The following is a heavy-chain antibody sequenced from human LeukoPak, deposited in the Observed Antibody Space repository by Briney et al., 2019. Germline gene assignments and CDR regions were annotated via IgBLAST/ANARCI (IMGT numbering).Heavy chain of an antibody. D-gene: IGHD2-2*01. CDR3: ARVFGVPAAGTNWFDP. V-gene: IGHV4-38-2*02. CDR1: GYSISSGYY. CDR2: IYHSGST. Sequence: SETLSLTCTVSGYSISSGYYWGWIRQPPGKGLEWIGSIYHSGSTYYNPSLKSRVTISVDTSKNQFSLKLSSVTAADTAVYYCARVFGVPAAGTNWFDPWGQGTLVTVS. J-gene: IGHJ5*02.